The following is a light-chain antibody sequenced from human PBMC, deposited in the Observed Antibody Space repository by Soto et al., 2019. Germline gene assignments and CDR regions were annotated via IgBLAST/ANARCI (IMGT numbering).Light chain of an antibody. Sequence: QSVLTQPPSVSESPGQTVTISCTGSSANIGAGYEAYSYQQLPGTAPKLLIYEDKNRPSGVPDRFSGSKSATSASLPITGLQAEDEAEYYCQSYDSSLSDYVFGAGTKLTVL. J-gene: IGLJ1*01. CDR2: EDK. CDR1: SANIGAGYE. CDR3: QSYDSSLSDYV. V-gene: IGLV1-40*01.